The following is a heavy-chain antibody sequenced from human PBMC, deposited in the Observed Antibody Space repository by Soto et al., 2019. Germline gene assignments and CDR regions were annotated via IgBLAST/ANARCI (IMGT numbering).Heavy chain of an antibody. J-gene: IGHJ6*02. CDR1: GFTFSGSA. D-gene: IGHD3-10*01. V-gene: IGHV3-73*01. Sequence: PGGSLRLSCAASGFTFSGSAMHWVRQASGKGLEWVGRIRSKANSYATAYAASVRGRFTISRDDSKNTAYLQMNSLKTEDTAVYYCTRHESHYGSGMGEDVWGQGTTVTVSS. CDR3: TRHESHYGSGMGEDV. CDR2: IRSKANSYAT.